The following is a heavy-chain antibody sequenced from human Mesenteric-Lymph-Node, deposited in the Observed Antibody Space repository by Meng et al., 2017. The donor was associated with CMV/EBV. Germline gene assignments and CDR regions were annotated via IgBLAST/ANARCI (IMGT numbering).Heavy chain of an antibody. CDR3: ARAIDYSYDFWSGRWAY. CDR1: TFSSYG. V-gene: IGHV1-69*05. Sequence: TFSSYGVSWVRQAPGQGLEWMGGIIPIFGTATYAQKFQGRVTITTDQSTSTTYMELGSLRSEDTAIYYCARAIDYSYDFWSGRWAYWGQGTLVTVSS. J-gene: IGHJ4*02. D-gene: IGHD3-3*01. CDR2: IIPIFGTA.